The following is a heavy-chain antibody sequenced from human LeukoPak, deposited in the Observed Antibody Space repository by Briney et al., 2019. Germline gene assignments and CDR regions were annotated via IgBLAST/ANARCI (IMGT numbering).Heavy chain of an antibody. J-gene: IGHJ5*02. V-gene: IGHV4-59*01. Sequence: PSETLSLTCTVSGGSISGYYWSWIRQPPGKGLEWRGYISYSGSTNFNPSLKSRVTISVDTSKNQFSLKLSSVTAADTAVYYCAREGTAGTNLNWFDPWGQGTLVTVSS. CDR1: GGSISGYY. D-gene: IGHD1-1*01. CDR2: ISYSGST. CDR3: AREGTAGTNLNWFDP.